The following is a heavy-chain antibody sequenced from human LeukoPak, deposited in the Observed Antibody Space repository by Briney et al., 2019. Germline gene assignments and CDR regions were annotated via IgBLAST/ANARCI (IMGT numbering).Heavy chain of an antibody. V-gene: IGHV1-69*13. J-gene: IGHJ4*02. CDR1: GGTFSSYA. CDR3: ARGLGYCSGGSCYSPYYFDY. Sequence: SVKVSCMASGGTFSSYAISWVRQAPGQGLEWMGGIIPIFGTANYAQKFQGRVTITADESTSTAYMELSSLRSEDTAVYYCARGLGYCSGGSCYSPYYFDYWGQGTLVTVSS. CDR2: IIPIFGTA. D-gene: IGHD2-15*01.